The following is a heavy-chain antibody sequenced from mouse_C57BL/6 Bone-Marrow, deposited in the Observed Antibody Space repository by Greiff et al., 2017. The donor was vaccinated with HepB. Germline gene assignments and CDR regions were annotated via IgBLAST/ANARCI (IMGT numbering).Heavy chain of an antibody. CDR1: GYTFTSYW. CDR2: IYPGSGST. CDR3: ARGPFITTVVAFDY. V-gene: IGHV1-55*01. D-gene: IGHD1-1*01. J-gene: IGHJ2*01. Sequence: QVQLQQPGAELVKPGASVKMSCKASGYTFTSYWITWVKHRPGQGLEWIGDIYPGSGSTNYNEKFKSKATLTVDTSSSTAYMQLSSLTSEDSAVYYCARGPFITTVVAFDYWGQGTTLTVSS.